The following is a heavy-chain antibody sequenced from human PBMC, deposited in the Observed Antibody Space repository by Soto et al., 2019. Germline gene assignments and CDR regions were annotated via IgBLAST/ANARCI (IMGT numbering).Heavy chain of an antibody. J-gene: IGHJ4*02. Sequence: QVQLVQSGAEVKKPGASVKVSCKASGYTFTTYDINWVRQATGQGLEWMGWMNPNSGNTGYAQKFQGGVTMTRNTSIGTAYMELSSLRSEDTAVYYCARGYYYGSGSSPDYWGQGTLVTVSS. D-gene: IGHD3-10*01. CDR1: GYTFTTYD. CDR2: MNPNSGNT. CDR3: ARGYYYGSGSSPDY. V-gene: IGHV1-8*01.